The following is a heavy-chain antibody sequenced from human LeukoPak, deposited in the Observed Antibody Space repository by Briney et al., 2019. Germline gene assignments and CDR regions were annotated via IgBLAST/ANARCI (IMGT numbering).Heavy chain of an antibody. D-gene: IGHD4-17*01. Sequence: PGGSLRLSCVASGFAFSTFPMSWVPQAPGKGREWVSAVSGSGGHTFYLESAKGRVTISRDNSKKTLYLQMNSLRVDDPAVYYCAKGGASVTDAPHGDVVTTTLDRFDLWGQGTMVTVST. CDR3: AKGGASVTDAPHGDVVTTTLDRFDL. CDR1: GFAFSTFP. CDR2: VSGSGGHT. J-gene: IGHJ3*01. V-gene: IGHV3-23*01.